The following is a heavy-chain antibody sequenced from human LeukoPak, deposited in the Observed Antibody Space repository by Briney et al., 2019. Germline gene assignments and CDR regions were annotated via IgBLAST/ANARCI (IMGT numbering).Heavy chain of an antibody. CDR2: INASGRT. CDR3: AREYGDFDY. V-gene: IGHV4-4*07. D-gene: IGHD2-21*01. J-gene: IGHJ4*02. CDR1: GDSINNYY. Sequence: SETLSLTCTVSGDSINNYYWSWIRQPAGKGLEWIGRINASGRTNYNSALKSRVTISIDTSRNQFSLKVKSVTAADTAVYHCAREYGDFDYWGQGTLVTVSS.